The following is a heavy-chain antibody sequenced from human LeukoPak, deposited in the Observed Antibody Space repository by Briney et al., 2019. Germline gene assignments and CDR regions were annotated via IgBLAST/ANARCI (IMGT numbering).Heavy chain of an antibody. Sequence: GGSLRLSCAVSGFTFSNAWMSWFRQSPGKGLEWIGRIKSKKNGGTTDYAAPVKGRFTISRDDSKNTLFLQMNSLKTGDTAIYYCTTGIYGVVVPFGYWGQGTLATVSS. D-gene: IGHD3-3*01. CDR1: GFTFSNAW. CDR3: TTGIYGVVVPFGY. CDR2: IKSKKNGGTT. V-gene: IGHV3-15*01. J-gene: IGHJ4*02.